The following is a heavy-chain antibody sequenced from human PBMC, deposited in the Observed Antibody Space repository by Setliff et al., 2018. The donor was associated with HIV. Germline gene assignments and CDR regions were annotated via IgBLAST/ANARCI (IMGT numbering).Heavy chain of an antibody. Sequence: SETLSLTCTVSGDSINTHYWSWIRQAPGKGLEWIGCISHSGNTNFNPSLNSRVTISVDTSKNQFSLWLTSVTAADTAIYYCARSTVGAGTSFPWGRGILVTVSS. V-gene: IGHV4-59*11. CDR3: ARSTVGAGTSFP. CDR2: ISHSGNT. CDR1: GDSINTHY. J-gene: IGHJ5*02. D-gene: IGHD1-26*01.